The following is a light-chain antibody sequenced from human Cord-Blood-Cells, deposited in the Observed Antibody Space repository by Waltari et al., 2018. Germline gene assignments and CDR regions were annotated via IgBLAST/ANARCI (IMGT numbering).Light chain of an antibody. Sequence: EIVLTQSPATLSLSPGERATLSCRASQSVSSYLAWYQQKPGQAPRLLIYDASNRATGIPAMFSGSGSGTDFTLTISSLEPEDFAVYYCQQHSNWPTFGGGTKVEIK. CDR3: QQHSNWPT. CDR2: DAS. V-gene: IGKV3-11*01. J-gene: IGKJ4*01. CDR1: QSVSSY.